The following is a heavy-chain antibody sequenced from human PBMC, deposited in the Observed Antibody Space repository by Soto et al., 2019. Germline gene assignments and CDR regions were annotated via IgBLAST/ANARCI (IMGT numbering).Heavy chain of an antibody. CDR3: ARERPDGSRLDP. D-gene: IGHD6-13*01. CDR1: GGSISSGDYY. Sequence: SETLSLTCTVSGGSISSGDYYWSWIRQPPGKGLEWIGYIYYSGSTYYNPSLKSRVTISVDTSKNQFSLKLSSVTAADTAVYYCARERPDGSRLDPWGQGTTVTVSS. J-gene: IGHJ6*02. V-gene: IGHV4-30-4*01. CDR2: IYYSGST.